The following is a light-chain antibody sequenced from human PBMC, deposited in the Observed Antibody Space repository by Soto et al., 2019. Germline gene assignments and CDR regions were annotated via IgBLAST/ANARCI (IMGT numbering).Light chain of an antibody. Sequence: DIVMTQSPDSLAVSLGERATINCKSSQSVLFKSNSKNYLAWYQQKPGQPPKLLIYWASTRESGVPDRFSGSGSGTDFTLTISSLQAEDVAVYYCQHYYSTPLTFGGGTKVEIK. CDR2: WAS. J-gene: IGKJ4*01. CDR3: QHYYSTPLT. V-gene: IGKV4-1*01. CDR1: QSVLFKSNSKNY.